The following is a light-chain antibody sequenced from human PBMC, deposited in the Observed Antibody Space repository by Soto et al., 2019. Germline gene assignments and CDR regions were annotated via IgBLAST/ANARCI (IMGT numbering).Light chain of an antibody. CDR3: QQYNSYSWT. CDR2: DAS. V-gene: IGKV1-5*01. J-gene: IGKJ1*01. Sequence: DIQMTQSPSTLSASVGDRVTITCRASQSIDIWLSWYQQKPGKAPNLLIYDASNLKSGVPSRFSGSGSGTEFTLTISSLQPDDFATYYCQQYNSYSWTFGQGTKVDIK. CDR1: QSIDIW.